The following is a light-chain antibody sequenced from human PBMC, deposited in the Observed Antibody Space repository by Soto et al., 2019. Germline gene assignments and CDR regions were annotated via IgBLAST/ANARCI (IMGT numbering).Light chain of an antibody. CDR2: AAS. J-gene: IGKJ2*01. CDR1: QGISSW. CDR3: QQTNIFPYT. V-gene: IGKV1D-12*01. Sequence: DIQMTQSPSSVSASVGDRVTFTCRASQGISSWLAWYQQKPGKAPKLLIYAASTLQGAVPSRFSGRGSGTDFSLTISSLQPKDFATYYCQQTNIFPYTFGQGTKLEIK.